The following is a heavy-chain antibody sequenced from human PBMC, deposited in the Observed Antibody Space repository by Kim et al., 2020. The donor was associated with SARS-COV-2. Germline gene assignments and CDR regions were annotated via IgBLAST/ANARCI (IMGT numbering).Heavy chain of an antibody. V-gene: IGHV4-34*01. D-gene: IGHD3-16*01. J-gene: IGHJ4*01. CDR3: ARVARYDYVCGWGPLGY. Sequence: SETLSLTCAVYGGSFSGYYWSWIRQPPGKGLEWIGEINYSGSTNYNPSLKSRVTISVDTSKNQFSLKLSSVTAADTAVYYCARVARYDYVCGWGPLGYWG. CDR1: GGSFSGYY. CDR2: INYSGST.